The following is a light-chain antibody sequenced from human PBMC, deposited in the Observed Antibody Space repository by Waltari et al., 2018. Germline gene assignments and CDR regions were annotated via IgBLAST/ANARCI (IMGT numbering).Light chain of an antibody. CDR3: QQYDAFPIT. J-gene: IGKJ3*01. Sequence: DIQMIQHPSSPPASAGDRVTITSRASQSISNYLAWFQQKPGNAPKSLIYAASTLQRGVPSRFSGSGSGTVFTLTISSLQPEDFATYYCQQYDAFPITFGPGTKVDIK. V-gene: IGKV1-16*01. CDR2: AAS. CDR1: QSISNY.